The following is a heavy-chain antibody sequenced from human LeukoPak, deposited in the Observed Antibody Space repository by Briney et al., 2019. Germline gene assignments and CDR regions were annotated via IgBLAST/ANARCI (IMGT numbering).Heavy chain of an antibody. Sequence: SETPSLTCAVYGGSFSGYYWSWIRQPPGKGLEWIWEINHSGRTNYNPSLKSRVTISVDTSKHQFSLQLSSVTAADTAVYYCARGGRLGSGWTSPPNPRLYYFDYWGQGTLVTVSS. CDR2: INHSGRT. D-gene: IGHD6-19*01. V-gene: IGHV4-34*01. J-gene: IGHJ4*02. CDR3: ARGGRLGSGWTSPPNPRLYYFDY. CDR1: GGSFSGYY.